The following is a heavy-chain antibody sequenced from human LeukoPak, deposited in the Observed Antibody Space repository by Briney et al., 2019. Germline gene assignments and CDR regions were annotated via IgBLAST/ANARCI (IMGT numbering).Heavy chain of an antibody. CDR3: ARDVTRRGLYGDYVWYFDL. V-gene: IGHV4-61*02. D-gene: IGHD4-17*01. CDR1: GGSISSGSYY. J-gene: IGHJ2*01. CDR2: IYTSGST. Sequence: PSETLSLTCTVSGGSISSGSYYWSWIRQPAGKGLEWIGRIYTSGSTNYNPSLRSRVTISVDTSKNQFSLKLSSVTAADTAVYYCARDVTRRGLYGDYVWYFDLWGRGTLVTVSS.